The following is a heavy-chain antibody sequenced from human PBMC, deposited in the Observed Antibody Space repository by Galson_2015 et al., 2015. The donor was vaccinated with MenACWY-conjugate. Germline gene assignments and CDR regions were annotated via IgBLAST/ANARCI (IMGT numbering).Heavy chain of an antibody. CDR1: GFTLSSYG. D-gene: IGHD3-22*01. V-gene: IGHV3-30*18. Sequence: SLRLSCAASGFTLSSYGMHWVRQAPGKGLEWVAVISYDGSNKYYADSVKGRFTISRDNSKNTLYLQMNSLRAEDTAVYYCAKDPAPHYYDSSGYPYYYYYGMDVWGQGTTVTVSS. CDR2: ISYDGSNK. J-gene: IGHJ6*02. CDR3: AKDPAPHYYDSSGYPYYYYYGMDV.